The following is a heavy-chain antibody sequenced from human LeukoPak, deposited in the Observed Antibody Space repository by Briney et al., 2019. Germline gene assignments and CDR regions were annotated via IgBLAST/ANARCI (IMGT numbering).Heavy chain of an antibody. D-gene: IGHD1-1*01. V-gene: IGHV3-48*01. Sequence: PGGSLRLSCAASGFTFSSYSMNWVRQAPGKGLEWVSYISSSSSTIYYADSVKGRFTISRDNAKNSLYLQMNSLRAEDTAVYYCAREERRLNSPTTAPYYYYYMDVWGKGTTVTVSS. J-gene: IGHJ6*03. CDR1: GFTFSSYS. CDR2: ISSSSSTI. CDR3: AREERRLNSPTTAPYYYYYMDV.